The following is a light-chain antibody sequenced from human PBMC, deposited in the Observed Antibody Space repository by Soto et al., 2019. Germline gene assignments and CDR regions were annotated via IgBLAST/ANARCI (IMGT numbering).Light chain of an antibody. CDR1: AIDVGNFEY. J-gene: IGLJ2*01. V-gene: IGLV2-14*01. CDR3: SSYTSSSTLV. Sequence: QSARPRPPPGPGSPGQRLTSPSPETAIDVGNFEYVSWYQQHPGKAPNLLIYEVSHRPAGVSNRFSGSKSGNTASLIISGLQAEDEGDYYCSSYTSSSTLVFGGGTKLTVL. CDR2: EVS.